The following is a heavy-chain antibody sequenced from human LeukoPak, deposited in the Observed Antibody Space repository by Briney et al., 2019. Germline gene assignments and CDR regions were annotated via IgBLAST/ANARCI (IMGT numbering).Heavy chain of an antibody. V-gene: IGHV4-39*07. CDR1: VGSIGRSSYY. CDR2: IYYNGNT. D-gene: IGHD6-19*01. CDR3: ARVAAKTVDY. J-gene: IGHJ4*02. Sequence: PSETLSLTCTVSVGSIGRSSYYWGWIRQPPGKGLEWIGHIYYNGNTDYKPSLKSRVTISVDTSKNQFSLKLSSVTAADTAVYYCARVAAKTVDYWGQGTLVTVSS.